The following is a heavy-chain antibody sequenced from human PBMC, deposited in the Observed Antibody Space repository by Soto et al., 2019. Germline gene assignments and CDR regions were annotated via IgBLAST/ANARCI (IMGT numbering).Heavy chain of an antibody. D-gene: IGHD2-15*01. CDR2: ISNSDYTT. J-gene: IGHJ4*02. CDR1: GVSLSDNY. CDR3: ASGKWSLDY. Sequence: GGSLRLSCVASGVSLSDNYMAWIRQAPGKGLEWLSYISNSDYTTYYTDSVKGRFTISRDNAKNSLYLQLNGLRVEDKSVYYCASGKWSLDYWGQGILVTVYS. V-gene: IGHV3-11*01.